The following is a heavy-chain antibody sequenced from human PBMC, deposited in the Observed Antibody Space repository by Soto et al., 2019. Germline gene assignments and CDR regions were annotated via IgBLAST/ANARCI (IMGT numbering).Heavy chain of an antibody. V-gene: IGHV4-34*01. D-gene: IGHD3-10*01. J-gene: IGHJ5*02. Sequence: QVQLQQWGAGLLKPSETLSLSCAVYGGYFNDNYYTWFRQPPGKGLEWIGEISRSGTTKYIPSLKSRAAISFDTSKTQVSLKVTSVNAADTAVYYCAPALWFGTQVELWGQGALVTVSS. CDR1: GGYFNDNY. CDR3: APALWFGTQVEL. CDR2: ISRSGTT.